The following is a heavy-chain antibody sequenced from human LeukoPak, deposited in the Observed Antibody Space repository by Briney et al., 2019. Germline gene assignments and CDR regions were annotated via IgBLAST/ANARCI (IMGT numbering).Heavy chain of an antibody. CDR1: GFTFSSYG. Sequence: PGGSLRLSCAASGFTFSSYGMHWVRQAPGKGLEWVAFIRYDGSNKYYADSVKGRFTISRDNSKNTLYLQMNSLRAEDTAVYYCAKGSLWFGELRDFDYWGQGTPVTVSS. V-gene: IGHV3-30*02. CDR2: IRYDGSNK. D-gene: IGHD3-10*01. J-gene: IGHJ4*02. CDR3: AKGSLWFGELRDFDY.